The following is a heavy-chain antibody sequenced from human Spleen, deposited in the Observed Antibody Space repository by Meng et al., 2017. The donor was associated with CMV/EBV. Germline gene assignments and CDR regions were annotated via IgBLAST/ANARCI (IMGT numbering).Heavy chain of an antibody. V-gene: IGHV1-2*02. J-gene: IGHJ5*02. Sequence: ASVKVSCKASGYRFTGYSLHWVRQAPGQGLEWMGWIDPSSGGTNYAQKFQGRVTISRDDSKNTAYLQMNSLKTEDTAVYYCTRRVVAATPGTSWFDPWGQGTLVTVSS. CDR1: GYRFTGYS. D-gene: IGHD2-15*01. CDR3: TRRVVAATPGTSWFDP. CDR2: IDPSSGGT.